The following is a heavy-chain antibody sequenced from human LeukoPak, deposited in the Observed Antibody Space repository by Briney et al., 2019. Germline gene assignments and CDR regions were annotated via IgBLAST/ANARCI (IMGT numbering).Heavy chain of an antibody. J-gene: IGHJ3*02. D-gene: IGHD2-21*01. Sequence: PGGSLRLSCAASGFTFSSYAMSWVRQAPGKGLEWVSFINVDSTTIYYADSVRGRFTISRDNAKNSLYLQMDSLRAEDTAVYYCARMWSYDFDIWGQGTMVTVSS. V-gene: IGHV3-48*01. CDR2: INVDSTTI. CDR3: ARMWSYDFDI. CDR1: GFTFSSYA.